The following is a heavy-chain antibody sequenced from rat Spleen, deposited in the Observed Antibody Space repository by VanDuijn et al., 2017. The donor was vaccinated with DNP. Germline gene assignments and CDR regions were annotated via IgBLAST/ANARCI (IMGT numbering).Heavy chain of an antibody. CDR3: TRGPIYYSTTYIPDY. D-gene: IGHD1-2*01. CDR2: ISTSGGST. CDR1: GFTFSSFP. V-gene: IGHV5-46*01. Sequence: EVQLVESGGGLVQPGRSMKLSCAASGFTFSSFPMAWVRQAPTKGLEWVATISTSGGSTYYRDSVKGRFTISRDNAKSTLYLQMNSLRSEDTATYYCTRGPIYYSTTYIPDYWGQGVMVTVSS. J-gene: IGHJ2*01.